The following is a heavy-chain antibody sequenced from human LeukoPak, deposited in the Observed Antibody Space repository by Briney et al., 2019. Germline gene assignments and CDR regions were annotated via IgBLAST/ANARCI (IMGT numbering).Heavy chain of an antibody. CDR3: AKDQDFWSGYVDY. CDR1: GFTFSSYG. CDR2: IRYDGSNK. Sequence: GGSLRLSCAASGFTFSSYGMHWVCQAPGKGLEWVAFIRYDGSNKYYADSVKGRFTISRDNSKNTLYLQMNSLRAEDTAVYYCAKDQDFWSGYVDYWGQGTLVTVSS. D-gene: IGHD3-3*01. V-gene: IGHV3-30*02. J-gene: IGHJ4*02.